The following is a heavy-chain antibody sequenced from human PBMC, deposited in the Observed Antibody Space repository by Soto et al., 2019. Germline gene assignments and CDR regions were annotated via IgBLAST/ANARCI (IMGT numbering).Heavy chain of an antibody. CDR2: ISGSGGST. J-gene: IGHJ4*02. D-gene: IGHD6-13*01. CDR3: AKDRDPTSIAAAGTDY. V-gene: IGHV3-23*01. Sequence: PRLSCAASGFTFSSYAMSWVRQAPGKGLEWVSAISGSGGSTYYADSVKGRFTISRDNSKNTLYLQMNSLRAEDTAVYYCAKDRDPTSIAAAGTDYWGQGTLVTVSS. CDR1: GFTFSSYA.